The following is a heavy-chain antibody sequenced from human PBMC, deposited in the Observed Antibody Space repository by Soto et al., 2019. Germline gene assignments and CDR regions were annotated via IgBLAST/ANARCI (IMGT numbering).Heavy chain of an antibody. V-gene: IGHV3-74*01. CDR1: GFTFSSYW. CDR2: INSDGSST. Sequence: GGSLRLSCAASGFTFSSYWMHWVRQAPGKGLVWVSRINSDGSSTSYADSVKGRFTISRDNAKNTLYLQMNSLRAEDTAVYYCARGAYSSSWYRRSDYYGMDVWGQGTTVTVSS. D-gene: IGHD6-13*01. CDR3: ARGAYSSSWYRRSDYYGMDV. J-gene: IGHJ6*02.